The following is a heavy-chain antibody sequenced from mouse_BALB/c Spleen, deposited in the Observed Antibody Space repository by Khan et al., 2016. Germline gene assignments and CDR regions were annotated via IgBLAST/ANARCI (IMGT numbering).Heavy chain of an antibody. CDR1: GYTFTSYW. V-gene: IGHV1-7*01. Sequence: QVQLKQSGAELAKPGASVKMSFKASGYTFTSYWMHLVKQRPGQGLEWIGYITPSTGNTEYNQQFKDKATLTADKSSSTAYMQRSSRTSEDSAVYYCGRCGYGYAMDHWGRGTSVHVSS. J-gene: IGHJ4*01. CDR3: GRCGYGYAMDH. D-gene: IGHD2-14*01. CDR2: ITPSTGNT.